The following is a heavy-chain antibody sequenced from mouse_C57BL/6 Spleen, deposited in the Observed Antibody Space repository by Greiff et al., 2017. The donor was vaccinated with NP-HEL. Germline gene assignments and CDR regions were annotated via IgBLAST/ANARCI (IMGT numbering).Heavy chain of an antibody. CDR2: IYPGDGDT. Sequence: VQLQQSGPELVKPGASVKISCKASGYAFSSSWMNWVKQRPGKGLEWIGRIYPGDGDTNYNGKFKGKATLTADKSSSTAYMQLSSLTSEDSAVYFCARREGNYGAMDYWGQGTSVTVSS. CDR3: ARREGNYGAMDY. CDR1: GYAFSSSW. D-gene: IGHD2-1*01. V-gene: IGHV1-82*01. J-gene: IGHJ4*01.